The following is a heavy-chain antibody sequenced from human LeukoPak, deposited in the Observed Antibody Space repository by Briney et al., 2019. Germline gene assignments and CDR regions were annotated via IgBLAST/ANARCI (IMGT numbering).Heavy chain of an antibody. Sequence: SETLSLTCTVSGVSISSSNSYWGWIRQPPGKGLEWIGSIYYSGNTYYNASLKSQVSISIDTSKNHFSLKLSSVTAADTAVYYCARVAQKLERIAVAGTSEWRANWYFDLWGRGTLVTVSS. CDR2: IYYSGNT. CDR3: ARVAQKLERIAVAGTSEWRANWYFDL. CDR1: GVSISSSNSY. J-gene: IGHJ2*01. D-gene: IGHD6-19*01. V-gene: IGHV4-39*02.